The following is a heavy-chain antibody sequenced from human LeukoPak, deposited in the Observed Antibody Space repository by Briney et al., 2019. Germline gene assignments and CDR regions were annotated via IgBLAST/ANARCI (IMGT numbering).Heavy chain of an antibody. CDR3: AREGSSASGQDWYAFDV. Sequence: ASVRVSCKASGSTFRDYYVQWVRQVPGQGLEWVGWMYFNSGATRYAPKFQGRVTLTGDTSINTVYMELVSLGSDDTAMYYCAREGSSASGQDWYAFDVWGQEAKVTVCS. CDR2: MYFNSGAT. J-gene: IGHJ3*01. D-gene: IGHD5-12*01. V-gene: IGHV1-2*02. CDR1: GSTFRDYY.